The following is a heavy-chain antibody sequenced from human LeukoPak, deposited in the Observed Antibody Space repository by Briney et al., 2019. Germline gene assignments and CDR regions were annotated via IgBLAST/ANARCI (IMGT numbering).Heavy chain of an antibody. CDR2: ISGSDGST. Sequence: GGSLRLSCAASGITFSNHAMSWVRQAPGKGLEWVSTISGSDGSTYYADSVKGRFTISRDNSKNTLYLQMNSLRAEDTAVFYCAKATGSTYYASFDYWGQGTLVTVSS. CDR3: AKATGSTYYASFDY. D-gene: IGHD2-2*01. CDR1: GITFSNHA. V-gene: IGHV3-23*01. J-gene: IGHJ4*02.